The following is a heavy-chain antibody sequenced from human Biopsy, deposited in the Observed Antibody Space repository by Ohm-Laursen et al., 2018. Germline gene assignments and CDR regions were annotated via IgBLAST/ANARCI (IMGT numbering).Heavy chain of an antibody. D-gene: IGHD3-3*01. CDR2: VYYSGST. J-gene: IGHJ4*02. CDR3: ARHSLDDFWSGAHYYFDY. V-gene: IGHV4-39*01. Sequence: ETLSLTCSVSGGSISSRNHYWGWLRQPPGKGLEWIGHVYYSGSTLYNSSLESRVTVSVDTSKNQFHLRLTSMSASDTAVYYCARHSLDDFWSGAHYYFDYWGLGTLVTVSS. CDR1: GGSISSRNHY.